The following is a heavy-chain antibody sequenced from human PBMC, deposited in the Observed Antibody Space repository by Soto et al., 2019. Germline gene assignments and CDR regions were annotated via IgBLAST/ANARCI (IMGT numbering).Heavy chain of an antibody. CDR2: ISQSGTT. V-gene: IGHV4-4*02. Sequence: QVQLQESGPGLVKPSGTLSLTCAVSGASISSDNRWTWVRQPPGEGLEWIGEISQSGTTKYNPSLASRVTISVDQSKNQFSLRLTSMTAADTAVYYCAKKVPAALRLYYFSGLDVWGQGTTVTVSS. CDR1: GASISSDNR. CDR3: AKKVPAALRLYYFSGLDV. J-gene: IGHJ6*02. D-gene: IGHD2-15*01.